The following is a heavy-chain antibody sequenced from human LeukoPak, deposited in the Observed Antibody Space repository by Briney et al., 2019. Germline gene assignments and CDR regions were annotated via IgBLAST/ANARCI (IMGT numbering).Heavy chain of an antibody. CDR3: ARGRHLYSYAYDYYMDV. CDR1: GFTFSSYG. J-gene: IGHJ6*03. CDR2: ISGSGGST. Sequence: GGSQRLSCAASGFTFSSYGMSWVRQAPGKGLEWVSGISGSGGSTYYADSVKGRFTISRDNAKNTLYLQVDSLRAEDTAVYYCARGRHLYSYAYDYYMDVWGKGTSVTISS. V-gene: IGHV3-23*01. D-gene: IGHD5-18*01.